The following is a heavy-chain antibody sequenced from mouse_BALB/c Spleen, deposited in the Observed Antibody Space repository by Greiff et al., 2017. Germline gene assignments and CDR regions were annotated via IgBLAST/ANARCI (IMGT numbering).Heavy chain of an antibody. CDR1: GYTFTNYW. CDR2: IYPGGGYT. J-gene: IGHJ2*01. D-gene: IGHD1-1*01. V-gene: IGHV1-63*02. CDR3: ASKAHITTVFDY. Sequence: QVQLQQSGAELVRPGTSVKLSCKASGYTFTNYWLGWLKQRPGHGLEWIGDIYPGGGYTNYNEKFKGKATLTADTSSSPAYMQLSSLTSEDSAVYFCASKAHITTVFDYWGQGTTLTVSS.